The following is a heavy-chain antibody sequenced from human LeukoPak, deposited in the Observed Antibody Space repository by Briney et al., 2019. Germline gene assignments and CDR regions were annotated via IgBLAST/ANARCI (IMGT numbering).Heavy chain of an antibody. CDR1: GGSISSDSYY. CDR2: MYTSGST. J-gene: IGHJ2*01. D-gene: IGHD5-18*01. Sequence: PSQTLSLTCSVSGGSISSDSYYWTWIRQPAGKGLEWIGRMYTSGSTNYNPSLKSRVTISVDTSKNQFSLKLSSVTAADTAVYYCARDVGRYTYGYRPTEVYWYFDLWGRGTLVTVSS. V-gene: IGHV4-61*02. CDR3: ARDVGRYTYGYRPTEVYWYFDL.